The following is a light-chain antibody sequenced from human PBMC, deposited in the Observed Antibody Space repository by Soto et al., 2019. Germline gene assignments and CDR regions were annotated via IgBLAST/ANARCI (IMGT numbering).Light chain of an antibody. CDR3: QHYHGFPLS. J-gene: IGKJ2*01. CDR2: DAS. V-gene: IGKV1-5*01. CDR1: QDIHTW. Sequence: DIQMTQSPSSRSASAGDRVTISCRASQDIHTWLAWYQQKRPGQAPRLLIYDASTLESGVPSRFSGSGSGTEFTLTITSLQPDDFATYYCQHYHGFPLSFGQGTKLES.